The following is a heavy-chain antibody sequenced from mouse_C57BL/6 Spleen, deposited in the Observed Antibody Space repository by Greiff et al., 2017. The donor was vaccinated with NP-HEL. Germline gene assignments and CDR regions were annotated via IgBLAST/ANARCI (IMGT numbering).Heavy chain of an antibody. CDR3: ARSLPWYFDV. CDR2: INPGSGGT. Sequence: VQLQQSGAELVRPGTSVKVSCKASGYAFTNYLIEWVKQRPGQGLEWIGVINPGSGGTNYNEKFKGKATLTADKSSSTAYMQLSSLTSEDSAVYFCARSLPWYFDVWSTGTTVTVSS. CDR1: GYAFTNYL. V-gene: IGHV1-54*01. J-gene: IGHJ1*03.